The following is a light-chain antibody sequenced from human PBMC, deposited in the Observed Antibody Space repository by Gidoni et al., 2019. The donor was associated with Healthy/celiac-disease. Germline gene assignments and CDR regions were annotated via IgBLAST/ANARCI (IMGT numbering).Light chain of an antibody. J-gene: IGKJ1*01. CDR1: QSVLYSSNNKNY. CDR2: WAS. CDR3: QQYYSTPWWT. Sequence: DIVMTQSPDSLAVSLGGRATINCKSSQSVLYSSNNKNYLAWYQQKPGQPPKLLIYWASTRESGVPDRFSGSGSGTDFTLTISSLQAEDVAVYYCQQYYSTPWWTFGQGTKVEIK. V-gene: IGKV4-1*01.